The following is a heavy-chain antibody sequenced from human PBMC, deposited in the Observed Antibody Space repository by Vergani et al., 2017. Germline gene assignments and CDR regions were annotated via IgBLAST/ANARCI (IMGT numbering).Heavy chain of an antibody. CDR3: AKDVYSNYVRIDY. V-gene: IGHV3-23*01. CDR2: ISGSGGST. Sequence: EVQLLESGGGLVQPGGSLRLSCAASGLTFSSYAMSWVRQAPGKGLEWVSAISGSGGSTYYADSVKGRFTISRDNSKNTLYLQMNSLRAEDTAVYYCAKDVYSNYVRIDYWGQGTLVTVSS. D-gene: IGHD4-11*01. CDR1: GLTFSSYA. J-gene: IGHJ4*02.